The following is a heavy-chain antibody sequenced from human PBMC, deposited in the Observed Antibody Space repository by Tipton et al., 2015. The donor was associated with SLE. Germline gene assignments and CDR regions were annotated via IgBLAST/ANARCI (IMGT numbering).Heavy chain of an antibody. CDR2: MKQDGSEF. Sequence: SLRLSCVTSGFDFSMFWMIWARQAPGKRLDWVAIMKQDGSEFYYEDSVKGRFTISRDNAKKSLFLQMDSLRAEDTAVDYCARGSSGWYVDDGFDVWGQGTMVRVSS. V-gene: IGHV3-7*01. CDR3: ARGSSGWYVDDGFDV. J-gene: IGHJ3*01. D-gene: IGHD6-19*01. CDR1: GFDFSMFW.